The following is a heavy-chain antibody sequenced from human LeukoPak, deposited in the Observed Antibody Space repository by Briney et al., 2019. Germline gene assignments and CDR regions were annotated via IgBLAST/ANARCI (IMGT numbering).Heavy chain of an antibody. CDR1: GGSISSYY. Sequence: PSETLSLTCTVSGGSISSYYWSWIRQPPGKGLEWIGYIYYSGSTNYNPPLKSRVTISVDTSKNQFSLKLSSVTAADTAVYYCARVDTMVRGVIDYWGQGTLVTVSS. J-gene: IGHJ4*02. V-gene: IGHV4-59*08. CDR2: IYYSGST. CDR3: ARVDTMVRGVIDY. D-gene: IGHD3-10*01.